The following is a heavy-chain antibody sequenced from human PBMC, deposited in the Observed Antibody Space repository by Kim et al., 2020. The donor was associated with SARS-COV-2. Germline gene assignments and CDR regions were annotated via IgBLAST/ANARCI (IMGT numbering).Heavy chain of an antibody. Sequence: SETLSLTCNVSGASISDFYWSWIRQSPGRGLEWIGYIFGSGGPDYNPSFRGRAAISLDTSKSHLSLSLRSVTAADTALYFCAGPSYSAATGLFFFFDLLG. CDR2: IFGSGGP. CDR1: GASISDFY. J-gene: IGHJ2*01. D-gene: IGHD3-10*01. V-gene: IGHV4-4*09. CDR3: AGPSYSAATGLFFFFDL.